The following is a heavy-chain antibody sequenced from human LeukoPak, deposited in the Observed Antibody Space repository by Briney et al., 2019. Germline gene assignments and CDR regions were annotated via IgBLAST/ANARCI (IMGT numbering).Heavy chain of an antibody. CDR3: ARHERRVAVAGTLFY. D-gene: IGHD6-19*01. J-gene: IGHJ4*02. CDR1: GFTFSSYE. Sequence: GGSLRLSCAASGFTFSSYEMNWVRQAPGKGLEWVSYISSSGSTIYYADSVKGRFTVSRDNAKNSLYLQMNSLRAEDTAVYYCARHERRVAVAGTLFYWGQGTLVTVSS. V-gene: IGHV3-48*03. CDR2: ISSSGSTI.